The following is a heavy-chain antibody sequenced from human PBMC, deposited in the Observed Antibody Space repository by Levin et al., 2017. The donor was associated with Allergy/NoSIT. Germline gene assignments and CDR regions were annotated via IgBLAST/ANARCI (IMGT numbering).Heavy chain of an antibody. CDR2: ISNSGTSK. V-gene: IGHV3-11*01. CDR1: GFTFSDYY. J-gene: IGHJ3*02. Sequence: PGGSLRLSCAASGFTFSDYYMGWIRQAPGKGLEWISYISNSGTSKYYADSVEGRFTISRDRAKNSLYMQMNSLRAEDTAMYYCARAINDAFDIWGQGTMVTVSS. CDR3: ARAINDAFDI.